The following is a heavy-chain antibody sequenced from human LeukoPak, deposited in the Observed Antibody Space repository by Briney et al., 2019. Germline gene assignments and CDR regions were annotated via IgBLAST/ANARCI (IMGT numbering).Heavy chain of an antibody. V-gene: IGHV3-21*01. CDR3: ARDPWTNSDYDGFDY. CDR1: GFTFSSYS. D-gene: IGHD5-12*01. J-gene: IGHJ4*02. CDR2: ISGSSSYI. Sequence: GGSLRLSCAASGFTFSSYSLNWVRQAPGKGLEWVSSISGSSSYIYYADSVKGRFTISRNNAKKSLFLQMNSLRAEDTAVYYCARDPWTNSDYDGFDYWGQGTLVTVSS.